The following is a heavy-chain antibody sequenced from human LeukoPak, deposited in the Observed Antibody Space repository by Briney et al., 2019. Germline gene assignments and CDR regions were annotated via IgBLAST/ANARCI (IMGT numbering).Heavy chain of an antibody. CDR3: ARDDTDCSGGSCYFYMDV. CDR2: ISSICSTI. D-gene: IGHD2-15*01. V-gene: IGHV3-48*03. Sequence: GGSLRLSCAASGFTYSSYEMNWVRQAPGKGLEWVSYISSICSTIYYADSVKGRFTISRDNAKNSLYLQMNSLRAEDTAVYYCARDDTDCSGGSCYFYMDVWGKGTTVTVSS. J-gene: IGHJ6*03. CDR1: GFTYSSYE.